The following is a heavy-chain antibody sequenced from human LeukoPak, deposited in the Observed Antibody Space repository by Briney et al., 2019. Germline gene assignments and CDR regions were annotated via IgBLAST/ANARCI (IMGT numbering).Heavy chain of an antibody. Sequence: GGSLRLSCAASGFTVSSNYMSWVRQAPGKGLEWVSVIYSGPTTHYPDSVKGRFTISRDNSKNTLYLQMNSLRAEDTAVYYCARDGNQRSLAYWGQGTLVTVSS. CDR2: IYSGPTT. CDR1: GFTVSSNY. CDR3: ARDGNQRSLAY. V-gene: IGHV3-66*01. D-gene: IGHD1-14*01. J-gene: IGHJ4*02.